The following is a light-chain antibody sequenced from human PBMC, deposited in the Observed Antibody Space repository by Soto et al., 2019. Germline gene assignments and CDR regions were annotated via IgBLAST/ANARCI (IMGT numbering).Light chain of an antibody. V-gene: IGKV3-20*01. CDR2: GAS. CDR1: QSVAGSY. J-gene: IGKJ5*01. CDR3: QQYGSSSEIT. Sequence: EIVLTQSPGTLSLSPVEISTLSFRPIQSVAGSYLAWYQQKPGQAPRLLIYGASSRATGFPDRFSGSGSGTDFTLTISGLEPEDSAVYYCQQYGSSSEITFGQGTRLEIK.